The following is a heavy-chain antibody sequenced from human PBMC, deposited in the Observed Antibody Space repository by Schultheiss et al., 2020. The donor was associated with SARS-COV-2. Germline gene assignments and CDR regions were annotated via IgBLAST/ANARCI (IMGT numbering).Heavy chain of an antibody. CDR3: ARDSPKYSDHLTVA. J-gene: IGHJ4*02. Sequence: SETLSLTCAVSGGSISSSNWWSWVRQPPGKALEWIGYIYHSGSTYYNPSLKSRVTISVDTSKNQFSLKLSSVTAADTAVYYCARDSPKYSDHLTVAWGQGTLVTVSS. CDR2: IYHSGST. CDR1: GGSISSSNW. V-gene: IGHV4-4*02. D-gene: IGHD5-18*01.